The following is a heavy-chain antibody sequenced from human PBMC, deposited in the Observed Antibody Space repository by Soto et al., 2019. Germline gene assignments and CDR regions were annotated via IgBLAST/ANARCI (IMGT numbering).Heavy chain of an antibody. CDR1: GGSMTSYY. V-gene: IGHV4-4*07. Sequence: NPSETLSLTCTVSGGSMTSYYWTWIRQPAGKGLEWIGRVYSSGGTHYNPSFKSRVTISLDTSKNQFSLRLLSVTDADTAVYFCARGQRFSDWFDPWGQGTLVTVSS. D-gene: IGHD3-3*01. CDR3: ARGQRFSDWFDP. J-gene: IGHJ5*02. CDR2: VYSSGGT.